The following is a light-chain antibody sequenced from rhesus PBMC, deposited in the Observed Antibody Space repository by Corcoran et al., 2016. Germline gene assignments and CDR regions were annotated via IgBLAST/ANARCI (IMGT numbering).Light chain of an antibody. V-gene: IGKV2-104*02. CDR1: QSLLASEDGNTY. J-gene: IGKJ1*01. Sequence: DIVMTQTPLSLPVTPGERASISCRSSQSLLASEDGNTYLDWYLQKPGQSQQLLIYEVSKRAHGVPDRFSGSGSNTEFTLKISRVEAEDVGVYYGMQALEFPRTFGQGTKVEIK. CDR3: MQALEFPRT. CDR2: EVS.